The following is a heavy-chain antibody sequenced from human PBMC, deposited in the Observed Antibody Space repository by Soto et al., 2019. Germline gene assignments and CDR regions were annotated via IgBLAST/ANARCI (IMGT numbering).Heavy chain of an antibody. CDR2: INAGNGNT. J-gene: IGHJ3*02. Sequence: ASVKVSCKASGYTFTSYAMHWLRQAPGQRLEWTGRINAGNGNTKYSQKFQGRVTITRDTSASTAYMELSSLRSEDTAVYYCARVIAVAGSDAFDIWGRGTMVT. CDR1: GYTFTSYA. V-gene: IGHV1-3*01. CDR3: ARVIAVAGSDAFDI. D-gene: IGHD6-19*01.